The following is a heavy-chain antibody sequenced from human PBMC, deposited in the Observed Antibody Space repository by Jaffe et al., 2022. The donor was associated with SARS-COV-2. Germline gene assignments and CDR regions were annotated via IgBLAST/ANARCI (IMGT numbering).Heavy chain of an antibody. Sequence: QVQLQESGPGLVKPSQTLSLTCTVSGGSISSDSYYWSWVRQPAGKGLEWIGRIHARGGTNYNPSLKSRVTISVDTSKNQFSLNLSSVTAADTAVYYCARDRADRAAAAHDYWGQGTLVTVSS. V-gene: IGHV4-61*02. CDR1: GGSISSDSYY. CDR2: IHARGGT. J-gene: IGHJ4*02. CDR3: ARDRADRAAAAHDY. D-gene: IGHD2-2*01.